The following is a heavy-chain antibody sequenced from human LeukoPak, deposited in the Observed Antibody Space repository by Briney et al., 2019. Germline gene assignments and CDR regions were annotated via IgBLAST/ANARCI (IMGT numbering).Heavy chain of an antibody. CDR3: ARVRAARPFDY. CDR2: INHSGST. Sequence: SETLSLTCACYVGSFSGYYWSWIRQPPGKGLEWIGEINHSGSTNYNPSLKSRVTISVDTSKNQFSLRLSSVTAADTAVYYCARVRAARPFDYWGQGTLVTVSS. V-gene: IGHV4-34*01. CDR1: VGSFSGYY. J-gene: IGHJ4*02. D-gene: IGHD6-6*01.